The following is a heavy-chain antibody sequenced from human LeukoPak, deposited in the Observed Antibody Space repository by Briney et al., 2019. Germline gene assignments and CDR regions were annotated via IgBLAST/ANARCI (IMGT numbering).Heavy chain of an antibody. Sequence: GASVKVSCKASGYTFTSYYMHWVRQAPGQGLGWMGIINPSGGSTSYAQKFQGRVTMTRDMSTSTVYMELSSLRSEDTAVYYCARQYYDFWSGYYTGWYYFGYWGQGTLVTVSS. CDR1: GYTFTSYY. CDR3: ARQYYDFWSGYYTGWYYFGY. J-gene: IGHJ4*02. V-gene: IGHV1-46*01. CDR2: INPSGGST. D-gene: IGHD3-3*01.